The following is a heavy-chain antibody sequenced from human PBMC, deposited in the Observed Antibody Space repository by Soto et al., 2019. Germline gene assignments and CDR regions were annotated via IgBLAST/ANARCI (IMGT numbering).Heavy chain of an antibody. D-gene: IGHD6-6*01. Sequence: SETLSLTCTVSGGSISSGGYYWSWIRQHPGKGLEWIGYIYYSGSTYYNPSLKSRVTISVDTSKNQFSLKLSSVTAADTAVYYCARSGIAARTRALDYWGQGTLVTVSS. CDR1: GGSISSGGYY. CDR3: ARSGIAARTRALDY. CDR2: IYYSGST. J-gene: IGHJ4*02. V-gene: IGHV4-31*03.